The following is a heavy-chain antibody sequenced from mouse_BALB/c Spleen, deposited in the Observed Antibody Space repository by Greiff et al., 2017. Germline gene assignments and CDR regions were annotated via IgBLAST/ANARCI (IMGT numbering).Heavy chain of an antibody. J-gene: IGHJ2*01. CDR3: TREGYDYDLDY. V-gene: IGHV14-4*02. Sequence: VQLQQSGAELVRSGASVKLSCTASGFNIKDYYMHWVKQRPEQGLEWIGWIDPENGDTEYAPKFQGKATLTADKSSSTAYMELRSLTSEDSAVYYCTREGYDYDLDYWGQGTTLTVSA. CDR2: IDPENGDT. D-gene: IGHD2-4*01. CDR1: GFNIKDYY.